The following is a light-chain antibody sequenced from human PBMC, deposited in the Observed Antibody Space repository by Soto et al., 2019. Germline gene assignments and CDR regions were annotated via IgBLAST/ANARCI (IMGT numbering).Light chain of an antibody. CDR1: QGISSY. CDR3: QELNSYPLT. V-gene: IGKV1-9*01. CDR2: AAS. Sequence: DIPLTQSPSFLSASVGDRVTITCRASQGISSYLAWYQQKPGKAPKLLIYAASTLQSGVPSRFSGSGSGTEFTLTISSLQPEDFATYYCQELNSYPLTFGQGKRLESK. J-gene: IGKJ5*01.